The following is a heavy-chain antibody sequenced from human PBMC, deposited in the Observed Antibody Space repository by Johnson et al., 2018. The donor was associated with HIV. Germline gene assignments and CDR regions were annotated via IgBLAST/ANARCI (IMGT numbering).Heavy chain of an antibody. Sequence: QVQLVESGGGVVQPGRSLRLSCAASGFTFSSYGMHWVRQAPGKGLEWVAVISYDGTNKYYADSVKGRFTISRDNSKNTLYLQMHSLRIEDTAVYYCAREELEPDAFDIWGQGTMVTVSS. V-gene: IGHV3-30*03. CDR2: ISYDGTNK. CDR3: AREELEPDAFDI. J-gene: IGHJ3*02. D-gene: IGHD1-1*01. CDR1: GFTFSSYG.